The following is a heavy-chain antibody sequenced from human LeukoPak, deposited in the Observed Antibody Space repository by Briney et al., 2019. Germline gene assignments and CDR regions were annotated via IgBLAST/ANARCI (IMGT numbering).Heavy chain of an antibody. CDR2: ISYDGSNK. CDR3: ARGLEDRHDSSGYYSNWFDP. V-gene: IGHV3-30-3*01. D-gene: IGHD3-22*01. CDR1: GFTFSSYA. Sequence: GGSLRLSCAASGFTFSSYAMHWVRQAPGKGLEWVAVISYDGSNKYYADSVKGRFTISRDNSKNTVFLQMNSLRAEDTAVYYCARGLEDRHDSSGYYSNWFDPWGQGTLVTVSS. J-gene: IGHJ5*02.